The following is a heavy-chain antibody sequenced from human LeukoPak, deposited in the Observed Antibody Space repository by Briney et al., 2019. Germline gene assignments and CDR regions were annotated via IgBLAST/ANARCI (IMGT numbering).Heavy chain of an antibody. CDR3: AKATGNLGN. D-gene: IGHD1-1*01. Sequence: GGSLRLSRAASGFTFSSYAMSWVRQAPGKGLEWVSTISNNDGSTYYADSVKGRFTISRDNSKNTLYLQIYTLTADDTAIYYCAKATGNLGNWGQGTQVTVSS. V-gene: IGHV3-23*01. J-gene: IGHJ4*02. CDR1: GFTFSSYA. CDR2: ISNNDGST.